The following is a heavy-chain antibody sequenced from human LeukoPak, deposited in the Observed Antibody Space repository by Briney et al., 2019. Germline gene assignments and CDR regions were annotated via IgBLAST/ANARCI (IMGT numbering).Heavy chain of an antibody. CDR1: GFTFSGSA. J-gene: IGHJ4*02. Sequence: PGGSLRLSCAASGFTFSGSALHWVRQAPGKGLEWVAVISYDGSNKYYADSVKGRFTISRDNSKNTLYLQMNSLRAEDTAVYYCAKDYGDYVGLGAYGYWGQGTLVTVSS. CDR2: ISYDGSNK. V-gene: IGHV3-30*04. CDR3: AKDYGDYVGLGAYGY. D-gene: IGHD4-17*01.